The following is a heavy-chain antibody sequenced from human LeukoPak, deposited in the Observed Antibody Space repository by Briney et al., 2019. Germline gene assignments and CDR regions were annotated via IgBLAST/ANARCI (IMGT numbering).Heavy chain of an antibody. CDR1: GGSISSGGYY. V-gene: IGHV4-31*03. D-gene: IGHD6-19*01. J-gene: IGHJ4*02. Sequence: SQTLSLTCTVSGGSISSGGYYWSWIRQHPGKGLEWIGYIYYSVSTYYNPSLKSRVTISVDPSKNQFSLKLSSVTAADTAVYYCARDSRYSSGWGFDYWGQGTLVTVSS. CDR2: IYYSVST. CDR3: ARDSRYSSGWGFDY.